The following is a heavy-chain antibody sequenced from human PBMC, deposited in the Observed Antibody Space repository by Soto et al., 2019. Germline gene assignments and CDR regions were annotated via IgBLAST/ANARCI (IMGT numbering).Heavy chain of an antibody. CDR3: AKDTYYYDSSGYYICDS. D-gene: IGHD3-22*01. CDR1: GFSFSSYG. CDR2: ISYDGSNE. J-gene: IGHJ4*02. V-gene: IGHV3-30*18. Sequence: QVQLVESGGGVVQPGRFLRLSCAASGFSFSSYGMHWVRQAPGKALEWVAVISYDGSNEKYADSVKGRFTISRENSKDTVYLQMNSLRSEDTAVYYYAKDTYYYDSSGYYICDSWCQGSMDTVSS.